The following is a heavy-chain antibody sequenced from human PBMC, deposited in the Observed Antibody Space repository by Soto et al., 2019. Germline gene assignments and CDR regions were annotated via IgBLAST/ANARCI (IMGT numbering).Heavy chain of an antibody. CDR3: AAGDSSDTGDH. V-gene: IGHV1-69*13. CDR1: GDTLSHYG. J-gene: IGHJ4*02. Sequence: SVKVSCKASGDTLSHYGVSWVRQVPGKGLEWMGGTTAILGTRDYAQKFQGRMTITSDESTTTSYMELISLTSDDTAVYYCAAGDSSDTGDHWGQGTLVTVSS. D-gene: IGHD5-18*01. CDR2: TTAILGTR.